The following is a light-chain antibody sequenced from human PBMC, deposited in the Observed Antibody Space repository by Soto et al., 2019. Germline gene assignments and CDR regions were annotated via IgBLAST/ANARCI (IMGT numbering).Light chain of an antibody. J-gene: IGKJ1*01. V-gene: IGKV2-30*01. CDR1: QSLVYSDGNAY. CDR2: KVS. CDR3: MQGTFWPRT. Sequence: DIVMTQSPLSLPVTPGEPASISCRSNQSLVYSDGNAYLNWFHQRPGQSPRRLIYKVSNRDSRVPDRFSGSGSGTDFTLKISRVEAEDVGVYYCMQGTFWPRTFGQGTKVDIK.